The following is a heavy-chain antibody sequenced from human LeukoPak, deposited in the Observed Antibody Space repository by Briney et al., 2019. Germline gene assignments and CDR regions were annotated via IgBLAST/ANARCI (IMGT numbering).Heavy chain of an antibody. CDR1: GFTFSSYA. V-gene: IGHV3-23*01. D-gene: IGHD6-13*01. J-gene: IGHJ5*02. CDR3: AKEFGSSFNPEDWFDP. Sequence: HAGGSLRLSCAAYGFTFSSYAMSWVRQAPGKGMEWVSAISGSGGITYYAASVKGRFTISRDNSKNTLYLQMNSLRAEDTAVYYCAKEFGSSFNPEDWFDPWGQGTLVTVSS. CDR2: ISGSGGIT.